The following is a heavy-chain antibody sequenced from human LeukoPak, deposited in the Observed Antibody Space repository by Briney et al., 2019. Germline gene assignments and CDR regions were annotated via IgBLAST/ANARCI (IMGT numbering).Heavy chain of an antibody. D-gene: IGHD2-15*01. J-gene: IGHJ5*02. Sequence: GGSLRLSCAASGFTFSSSGMHWVRQAPGKGLEWVAVILYNGSNKYYADSVKGRFTISRDNSKNTLYLQMNSLRVEDTAVYYCARAGGHCSGCSCYRGYSWFDPWGQGTLVTVSS. CDR2: ILYNGSNK. CDR3: ARAGGHCSGCSCYRGYSWFDP. CDR1: GFTFSSSG. V-gene: IGHV3-33*08.